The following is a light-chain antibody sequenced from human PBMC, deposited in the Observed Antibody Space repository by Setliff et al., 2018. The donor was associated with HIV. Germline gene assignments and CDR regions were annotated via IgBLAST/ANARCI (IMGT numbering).Light chain of an antibody. CDR3: CSYADSGIYV. CDR1: SSDVGSYNF. V-gene: IGLV2-23*02. J-gene: IGLJ1*01. Sequence: QSVLTQPASVSGSPGQSITISCAGTSSDVGSYNFVSWYQQHPGKAPKLIIYEVSKWPSGVSNHFSGSKSGNTASLTISGLQTEDEAEYYCCSYADSGIYVFGLGTKVTVL. CDR2: EVS.